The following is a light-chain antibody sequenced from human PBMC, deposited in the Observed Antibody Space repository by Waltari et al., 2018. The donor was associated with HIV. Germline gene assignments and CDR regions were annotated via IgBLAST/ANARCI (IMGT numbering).Light chain of an antibody. CDR2: GNS. CDR1: SSNIGAGYD. CDR3: QSYDSSLSGPWV. J-gene: IGLJ3*02. V-gene: IGLV1-40*01. Sequence: QSVLTQPPSVSGAPGQRVTISCPGSSSNIGAGYDVHWYQQLPGTAPKLLIYGNSNRPSGVPDRFSGSKSGTSASLAITGLQAEDEADYYCQSYDSSLSGPWVFGGGTKRTVL.